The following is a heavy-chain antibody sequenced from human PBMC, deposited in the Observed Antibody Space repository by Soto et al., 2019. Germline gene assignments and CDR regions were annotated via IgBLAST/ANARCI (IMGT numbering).Heavy chain of an antibody. CDR2: IWYDGSKI. CDR3: ARPLEQHQLGFGMDV. D-gene: IGHD6-13*01. J-gene: IGHJ6*01. Sequence: QVQLVQSGGGVVQLGGSLRLSCAASGFTFSSYGMHWVRQAPGKGLEWVAVIWYDGSKIYYADSVKGRFTISRDNSKSTLYLQMNSLRAEDTAVYYCARPLEQHQLGFGMDVWGQGSPVTVSS. V-gene: IGHV3-33*01. CDR1: GFTFSSYG.